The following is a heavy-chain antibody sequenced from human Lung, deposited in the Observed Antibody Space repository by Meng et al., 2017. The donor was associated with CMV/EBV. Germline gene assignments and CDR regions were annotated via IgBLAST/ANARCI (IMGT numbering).Heavy chain of an antibody. V-gene: IGHV3-11*01. CDR2: ISSSGRTA. CDR1: GFTFSDYC. D-gene: IGHD3-9*01. J-gene: IGHJ4*02. Sequence: GGSLRLSCTVSGFTFSDYCMNWIRQAPGKGLQWVSYISSSGRTAHYADSVKGRFTISRDNAKNSLFLQMNSLSAEDTAVYYCAREAATVSYRWGQGTLVTVSS. CDR3: AREAATVSYR.